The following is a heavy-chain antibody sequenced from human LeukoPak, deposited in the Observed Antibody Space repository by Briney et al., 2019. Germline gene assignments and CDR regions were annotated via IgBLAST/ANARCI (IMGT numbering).Heavy chain of an antibody. D-gene: IGHD2-8*02. CDR2: LLHDRSDL. V-gene: IGHV3-30*18. CDR3: AKELRSCTGGVCYTKYFDS. J-gene: IGHJ4*02. CDR1: GFTFTTYG. Sequence: GGSLRLSCAASGFTFTTYGMHWVRQAPGKGLEWVAGLLHDRSDLYYADSVKGRFTISRDNSKDTLYLQMNRLRAEDTAVFYCAKELRSCTGGVCYTKYFDSWGQGTLVTVSS.